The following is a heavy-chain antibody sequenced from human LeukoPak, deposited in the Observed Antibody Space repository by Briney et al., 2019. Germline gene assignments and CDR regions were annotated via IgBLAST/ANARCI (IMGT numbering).Heavy chain of an antibody. J-gene: IGHJ6*03. CDR3: ASRDRYYDFWSGYWHYYYYYMDV. CDR2: IYNSGST. V-gene: IGHV4-39*07. CDR1: GGSISSSSYY. Sequence: SETLSLTCTVSGGSISSSSYYWGWVRQPPGKGLEWIGSIYNSGSTYYNPSLKSRVTISIDTSKNQFSLKLSSVTAADTAVYYCASRDRYYDFWSGYWHYYYYYMDVWGKGTTVTVSS. D-gene: IGHD3-3*01.